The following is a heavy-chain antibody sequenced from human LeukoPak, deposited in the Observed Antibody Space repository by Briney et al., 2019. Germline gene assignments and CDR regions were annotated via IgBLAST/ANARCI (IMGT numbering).Heavy chain of an antibody. CDR2: INPNSGGT. J-gene: IGHJ4*02. D-gene: IGHD3-22*01. CDR3: ARDRLSYYDSSGYYHFDY. V-gene: IGHV1-2*02. Sequence: ASVKVSCKASGYTFTGYYMHWVRQAPGQGLEWMGWINPNSGGTNYAQRFQGRVTMTRDTSISTAYMELSRLRSDDTAVYYCARDRLSYYDSSGYYHFDYWGQGTLVTVSS. CDR1: GYTFTGYY.